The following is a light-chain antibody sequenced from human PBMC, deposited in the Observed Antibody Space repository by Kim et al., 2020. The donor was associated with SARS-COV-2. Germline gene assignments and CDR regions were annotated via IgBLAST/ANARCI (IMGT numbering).Light chain of an antibody. CDR2: DDS. V-gene: IGLV3-21*03. Sequence: APGKTARITCGGTNIGSKSVNWYKRRPGQAPVVVIYDDSDRPSGITERFSGSNSGNTATLTISRVEAEDEADYYCHVWDRSSDHYVFGTGTKVTVL. CDR3: HVWDRSSDHYV. J-gene: IGLJ1*01. CDR1: NIGSKS.